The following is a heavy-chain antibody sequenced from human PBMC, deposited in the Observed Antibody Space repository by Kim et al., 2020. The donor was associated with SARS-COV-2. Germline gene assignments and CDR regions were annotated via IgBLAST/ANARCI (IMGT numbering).Heavy chain of an antibody. CDR2: INSDGRIT. CDR3: ASAFTSDN. V-gene: IGHV3-74*01. CDR1: GFIFSNYW. Sequence: GGSLRLSCAASGFIFSNYWMHWVRQAPGKGLVWVSRINSDGRITNYADSVKGRFTISRDNAKNTLYLQMNSLRVEDTAVYYCASAFTSDNWGQGTLVTVS. J-gene: IGHJ4*02.